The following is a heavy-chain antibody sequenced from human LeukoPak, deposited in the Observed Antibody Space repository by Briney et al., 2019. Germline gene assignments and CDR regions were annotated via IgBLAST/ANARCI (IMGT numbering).Heavy chain of an antibody. CDR3: ARDSSLYELSSRHMDV. CDR2: IYHSGRA. Sequence: PSETLSLTCTVSGGSIGNRGHYWSWIRQHPTKGLEWMGYIYHSGRAYYNPSLQSRLTISIDTPKNQSSLKLSPVTAADAAVYYCARDSSLYELSSRHMDVGGKGTTVTVS. V-gene: IGHV4-31*03. D-gene: IGHD3-16*01. J-gene: IGHJ6*03. CDR1: GGSIGNRGHY.